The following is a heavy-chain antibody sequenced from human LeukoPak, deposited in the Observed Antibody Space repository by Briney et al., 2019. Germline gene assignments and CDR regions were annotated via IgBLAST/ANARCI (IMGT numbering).Heavy chain of an antibody. CDR3: ARNDYGDYGY. Sequence: PSEALSLTCTVSGGSISSSSYYWGWIRQPPGKGLEWIGSIYYSGSTYYNPSLKSRVTISVDTSKNQFSLKLSSVTAAGTAVYYCARNDYGDYGYWGQGTLVTVSS. V-gene: IGHV4-39*01. CDR2: IYYSGST. CDR1: GGSISSSSYY. J-gene: IGHJ4*02. D-gene: IGHD4-17*01.